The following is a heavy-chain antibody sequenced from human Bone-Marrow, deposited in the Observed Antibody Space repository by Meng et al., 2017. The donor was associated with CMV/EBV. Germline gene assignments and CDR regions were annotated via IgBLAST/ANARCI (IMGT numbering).Heavy chain of an antibody. V-gene: IGHV1-69*01. Sequence: KASGGTFGSYAISWVRQAPGQGLEWMGVIIPIFGTRNYAQKFQGRVTITADESTSTAYMELSSLRSEDTAVYYCARGWGGDQEAIDYWGQGTLVTVSS. CDR1: GGTFGSYA. D-gene: IGHD4-17*01. CDR2: IIPIFGTR. J-gene: IGHJ4*02. CDR3: ARGWGGDQEAIDY.